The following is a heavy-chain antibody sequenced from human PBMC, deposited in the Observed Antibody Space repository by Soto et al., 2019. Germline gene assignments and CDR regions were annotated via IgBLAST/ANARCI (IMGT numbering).Heavy chain of an antibody. Sequence: QVQLVESGGGVVQPGRSLRLSCAASGFTFSSYAMHWVRQAPGKGLEWVAVISYDGSNKYYADSVKGRFTISRDNSKNTLYLQMNSLRAEDTAVYYCARGTPQLDYWGQGTLVTVSS. CDR1: GFTFSSYA. D-gene: IGHD1-1*01. CDR3: ARGTPQLDY. J-gene: IGHJ4*02. V-gene: IGHV3-30-3*01. CDR2: ISYDGSNK.